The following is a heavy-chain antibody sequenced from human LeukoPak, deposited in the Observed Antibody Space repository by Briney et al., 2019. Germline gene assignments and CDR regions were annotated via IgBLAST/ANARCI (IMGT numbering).Heavy chain of an antibody. D-gene: IGHD4-17*01. J-gene: IGHJ4*02. CDR3: TTDPGDYEIY. Sequence: PGGSLRLSCAASGLTFRNAWMSWVRQAPGKGLEWVGRIKSKIDGGTVDYAPPVKGRFTISRDDSRNTLSLEMNSLKTEDTAVYYCTTDPGDYEIYWGQGTLVTVSS. CDR1: GLTFRNAW. CDR2: IKSKIDGGTV. V-gene: IGHV3-15*01.